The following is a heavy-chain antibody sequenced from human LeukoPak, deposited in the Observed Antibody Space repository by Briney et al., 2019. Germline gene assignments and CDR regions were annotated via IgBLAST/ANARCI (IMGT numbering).Heavy chain of an antibody. D-gene: IGHD3-22*01. CDR1: GFTFSSYW. J-gene: IGHJ4*02. V-gene: IGHV3-7*01. Sequence: GGSLRLSCAASGFTFSSYWMSWVRQAPGKGLEWVANIKQDGSEKYYVDSVKGRFTISRDNAKNSLYLQMNSLRAEDTAVYYCARDSNNYYDSSGYLFDYWGQGTLVTVSS. CDR2: IKQDGSEK. CDR3: ARDSNNYYDSSGYLFDY.